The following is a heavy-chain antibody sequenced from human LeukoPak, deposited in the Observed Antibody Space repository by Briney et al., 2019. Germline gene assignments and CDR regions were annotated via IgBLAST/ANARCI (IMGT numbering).Heavy chain of an antibody. Sequence: KPSETLSLTCTVSGGSISSGSYYWSWIRQPAGKGLEWIGRIYTSGSTNYNPSLKSRVTISVDTSKNQFSLKLSSVTAADTAVYYCARDIPRGCSSTSCHTFFDYWGQGTLVTVSS. V-gene: IGHV4-61*02. D-gene: IGHD2-2*02. CDR2: IYTSGST. CDR1: GGSISSGSYY. J-gene: IGHJ4*02. CDR3: ARDIPRGCSSTSCHTFFDY.